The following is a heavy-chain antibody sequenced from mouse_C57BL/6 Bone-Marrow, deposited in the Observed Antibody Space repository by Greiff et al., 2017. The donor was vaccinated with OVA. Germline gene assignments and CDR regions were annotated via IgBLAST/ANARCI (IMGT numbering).Heavy chain of an antibody. CDR1: GYTFTSYW. V-gene: IGHV1-52*01. D-gene: IGHD4-1*01. Sequence: QVQLQQPGAELVRPGSSVKLSCKASGYTFTSYWMHWVKQRPIQGLEWIGNIDPSDSETHYNQKFKDKATLTVAKSSSTAYMQLSSLTSEDSAVYYCARFGNWDGDDWGKGTTLTVSS. CDR2: IDPSDSET. J-gene: IGHJ2*01. CDR3: ARFGNWDGDD.